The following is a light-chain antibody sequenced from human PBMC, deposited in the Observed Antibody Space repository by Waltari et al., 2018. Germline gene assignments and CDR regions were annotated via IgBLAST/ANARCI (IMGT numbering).Light chain of an antibody. CDR3: QQRSNWPPLYT. V-gene: IGKV3-11*01. CDR1: QSVSSY. Sequence: EIVLTQSPATLSLSPGERATPSCRASQSVSSYLAWYQQKPGQPPRLLIYDASNRATGIPARFSGSGSGTDFTLTISSLEPEDFAVYYCQQRSNWPPLYTFGQGTKLEIK. J-gene: IGKJ2*01. CDR2: DAS.